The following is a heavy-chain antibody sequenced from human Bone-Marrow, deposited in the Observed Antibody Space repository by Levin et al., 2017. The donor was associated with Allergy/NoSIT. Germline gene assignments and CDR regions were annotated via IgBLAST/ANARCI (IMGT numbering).Heavy chain of an antibody. CDR1: GFTFSDPY. Sequence: GGSLRLSCAASGFTFSDPYMNWVRQAPGKGLEWVGRIRNKIQSYTTEYAASVKGRFTISRDDSKNSLYLQMNSLTTEDTAVYFCTTELNGSPHRWGQGTLVTVSS. D-gene: IGHD1-26*01. J-gene: IGHJ5*02. CDR3: TTELNGSPHR. V-gene: IGHV3-72*01. CDR2: IRNKIQSYTT.